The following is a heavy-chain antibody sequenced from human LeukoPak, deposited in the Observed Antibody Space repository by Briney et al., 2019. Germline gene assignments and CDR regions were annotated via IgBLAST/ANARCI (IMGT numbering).Heavy chain of an antibody. CDR2: IFFSGST. CDR1: GGSITNYY. D-gene: IGHD3-22*01. Sequence: SETLSLTCTVSGGSITNYYWSWIRQSPGKGLEWIGYIFFSGSTNYNPSLKSRVPISLDTSKNHVSLQLRSVTATDTAVYYCARGVVVISAFDIWGQGTLVTVSS. CDR3: ARGVVVISAFDI. V-gene: IGHV4-59*01. J-gene: IGHJ3*02.